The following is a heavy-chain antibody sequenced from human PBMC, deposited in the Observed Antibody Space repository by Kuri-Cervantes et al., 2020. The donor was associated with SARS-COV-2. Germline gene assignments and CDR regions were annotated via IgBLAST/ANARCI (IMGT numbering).Heavy chain of an antibody. Sequence: GRSLTLSCPVSGFTFGSYCMSCVRQAPGKGLGWVSSISSSRSHIYYADSVKGRFTISRDNAKNPLWLQMNSLRAEDTAVYYCARLFYGAGSYYKDWGQGTLVTVSS. CDR3: ARLFYGAGSYYKD. J-gene: IGHJ4*02. V-gene: IGHV3-21*01. CDR2: ISSSRSHI. D-gene: IGHD3-10*01. CDR1: GFTFGSYC.